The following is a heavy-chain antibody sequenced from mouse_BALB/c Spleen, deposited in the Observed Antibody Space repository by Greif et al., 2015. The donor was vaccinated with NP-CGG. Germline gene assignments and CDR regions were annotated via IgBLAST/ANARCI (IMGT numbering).Heavy chain of an antibody. D-gene: IGHD1-1*01. J-gene: IGHJ1*01. Sequence: SGAELARPGASVKLSCKASGYTFTSYWMQWVKQRPGQGLEWIGAIYPGDGDTRYTQKFKGKATLAADKSSSTAYMQLSSLASEDSAVYYCARFITTGRSYWYFDVWGAGTTVTVSS. V-gene: IGHV1-87*01. CDR2: IYPGDGDT. CDR3: ARFITTGRSYWYFDV. CDR1: GYTFTSYW.